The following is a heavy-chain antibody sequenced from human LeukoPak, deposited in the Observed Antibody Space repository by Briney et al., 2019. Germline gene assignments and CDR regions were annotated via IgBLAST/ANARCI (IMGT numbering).Heavy chain of an antibody. CDR1: GYTFTNYY. J-gene: IGHJ5*02. V-gene: IGHV1-46*01. Sequence: GASVKVSCKASGYTFTNYYMHWVRQAPGQGLEWMGIINPSVGSTSYAQKFQGRVTMTRDMSTSTVYMELSSLSSEDTAVYYCARHPTALVSYGFDPWGQGTLVTVSS. CDR2: INPSVGST. D-gene: IGHD5-18*01. CDR3: ARHPTALVSYGFDP.